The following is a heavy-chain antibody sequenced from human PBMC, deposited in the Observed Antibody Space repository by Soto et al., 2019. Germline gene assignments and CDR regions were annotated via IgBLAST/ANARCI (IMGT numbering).Heavy chain of an antibody. CDR2: ISGSGGST. V-gene: IGHV3-23*01. CDR3: AKSGGIYERKTDFDY. CDR1: GFTFSSYA. J-gene: IGHJ4*02. Sequence: GGSLRLSCAASGFTFSSYAMSWVRQAPGKGLEWVSAISGSGGSTYYADSVKGRFTISRDNSKNTLYLQMNSLRAEDTAVYYCAKSGGIYERKTDFDYWGQGTLVTVSS. D-gene: IGHD5-12*01.